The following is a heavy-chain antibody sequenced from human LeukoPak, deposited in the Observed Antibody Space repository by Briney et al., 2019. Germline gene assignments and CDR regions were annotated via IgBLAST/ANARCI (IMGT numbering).Heavy chain of an antibody. J-gene: IGHJ4*02. V-gene: IGHV4-39*01. D-gene: IGHD2-21*01. CDR3: ARHAPCGGGRCIEYHFDN. Sequence: PSETLSLTCTVSGGSISSSSYFWGWIRQTLAPGKGLEWIGNICYSGNTYYNPSLKSRVTISVDTSKNRFSLKLSSVTAADTAVYYCARHAPCGGGRCIEYHFDNWGQGTLVTVSS. CDR2: ICYSGNT. CDR1: GGSISSSSYF.